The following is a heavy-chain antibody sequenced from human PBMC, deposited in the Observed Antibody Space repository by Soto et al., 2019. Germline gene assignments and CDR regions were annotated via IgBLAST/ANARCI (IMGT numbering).Heavy chain of an antibody. V-gene: IGHV1-3*01. CDR3: ARDYDFWSATAQNAFDI. D-gene: IGHD3-3*01. Sequence: GPVKVSCKASGYTFTSYAMHWVRQAPGQRLEWMGWINAGNGNTKYSQKFQGRVTITRDTSASTAYMELSSLRSEDTAVYYCARDYDFWSATAQNAFDIWGQGTMVTVSS. CDR1: GYTFTSYA. CDR2: INAGNGNT. J-gene: IGHJ3*02.